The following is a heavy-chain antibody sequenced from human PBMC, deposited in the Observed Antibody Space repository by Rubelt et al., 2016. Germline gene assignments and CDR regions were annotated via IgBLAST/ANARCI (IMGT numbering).Heavy chain of an antibody. Sequence: FGGGMVQPGRSLRLSCAASGFTFSSYGMHWVRQAPGKGLEWVAVIWYDGSNKYYADSVKGRFTISRDNSKNTLYLQMNSLRAEDTAVYYCARDRRQYWYFDLWGRGTLVTVSS. V-gene: IGHV3-33*01. J-gene: IGHJ2*01. CDR3: ARDRRQYWYFDL. CDR1: GFTFSSYG. CDR2: IWYDGSNK.